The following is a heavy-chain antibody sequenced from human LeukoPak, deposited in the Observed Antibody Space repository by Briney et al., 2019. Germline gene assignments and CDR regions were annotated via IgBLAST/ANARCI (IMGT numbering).Heavy chain of an antibody. J-gene: IGHJ3*02. CDR1: GFTFSSYG. CDR3: AKEPYGSGSHDAFDI. Sequence: GGSLRLSCAASGFTFSSYGMSWVRQAPGKGLEWVSAISGSGGSTYYADSVKGRFTIPRDNSKNALYLQMNSLRAEDTAVYYCAKEPYGSGSHDAFDIWGQGTMVTVSS. D-gene: IGHD3-10*01. V-gene: IGHV3-23*01. CDR2: ISGSGGST.